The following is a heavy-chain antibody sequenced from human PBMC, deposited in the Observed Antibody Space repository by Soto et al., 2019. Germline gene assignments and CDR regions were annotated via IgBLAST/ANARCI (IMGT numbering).Heavy chain of an antibody. CDR3: ARGEYYYDSSGYFPFDS. CDR1: GFTFSSYA. CDR2: ISGSGGST. V-gene: IGHV3-23*01. D-gene: IGHD3-22*01. J-gene: IGHJ5*01. Sequence: GGSLRLSCAASGFTFSSYAMSWVRQAPGKGLEWVSAISGSGGSTYYADSVKGRFTISRDNSKNTLYLQMNSLRAEDTAVYYCARGEYYYDSSGYFPFDSWGQGTLVTVSS.